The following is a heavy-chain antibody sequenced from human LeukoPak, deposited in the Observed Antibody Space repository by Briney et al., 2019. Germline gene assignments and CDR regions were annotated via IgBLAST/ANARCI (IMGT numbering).Heavy chain of an antibody. Sequence: GGSLRLSCAASGFTFSSYGMHWVRQAPGKGLEWVAVIWYDGSNKYYADSVKGRFTISRDNSKNTLYLQMNSLRAEDTAVYYCAKDILYGSGYYYYGMDVWGQGTTVTVSS. V-gene: IGHV3-33*06. J-gene: IGHJ6*02. CDR1: GFTFSSYG. CDR2: IWYDGSNK. D-gene: IGHD3-10*01. CDR3: AKDILYGSGYYYYGMDV.